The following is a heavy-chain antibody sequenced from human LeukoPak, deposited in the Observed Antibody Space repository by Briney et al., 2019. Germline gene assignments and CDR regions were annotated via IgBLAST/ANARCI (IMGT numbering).Heavy chain of an antibody. J-gene: IGHJ4*02. CDR3: ARESGYDSSGYYYGPPGY. V-gene: IGHV3-7*03. CDR2: IKQDGSEK. CDR1: GFTFSSYW. Sequence: GGSLRLSCAASGFTFSSYWMNWVRQAPGKGLEWVANIKQDGSEKYLVDSVKGRFTISRDNAKNSLYLQMNSLRAEDTAVYYCARESGYDSSGYYYGPPGYWGQGTLVTVSS. D-gene: IGHD3-22*01.